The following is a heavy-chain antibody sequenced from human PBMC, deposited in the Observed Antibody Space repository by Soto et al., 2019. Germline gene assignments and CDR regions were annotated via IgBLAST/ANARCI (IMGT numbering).Heavy chain of an antibody. V-gene: IGHV1-2*02. Sequence: ASVEVSCKASGYTFTGYFMHWVRQAPGQGLEWMGWINPNTGDRNYAQKFQGRVTVTRDTSISTAYMELSGLTSADTAVYYCARSLSTIGARPDYWGHGTLVTVSS. D-gene: IGHD6-6*01. J-gene: IGHJ4*01. CDR3: ARSLSTIGARPDY. CDR1: GYTFTGYF. CDR2: INPNTGDR.